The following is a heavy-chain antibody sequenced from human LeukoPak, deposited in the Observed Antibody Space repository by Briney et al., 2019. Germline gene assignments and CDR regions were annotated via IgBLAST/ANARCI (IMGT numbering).Heavy chain of an antibody. V-gene: IGHV3-30*03. CDR1: GFTLGSYD. J-gene: IGHJ6*04. CDR2: ISYNGNDT. D-gene: IGHD3-10*01. Sequence: GGSLRLSCAASGFTLGSYDIHWVRHAPGKGREWGALISYNGNDTHYGDPVRGRFTISRDNSKNTLSLQMNSLRPEDTAVYYCAREGSKIGSGRNRYYYTGMDVWGKGTTVTVSS. CDR3: AREGSKIGSGRNRYYYTGMDV.